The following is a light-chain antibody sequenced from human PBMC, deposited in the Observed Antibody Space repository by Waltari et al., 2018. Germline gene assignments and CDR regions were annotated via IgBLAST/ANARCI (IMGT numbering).Light chain of an antibody. V-gene: IGLV2-14*03. J-gene: IGLJ2*01. CDR1: SSDVGTYNY. CDR3: SSYISSSTLEL. Sequence: QSALTQPASVSGSPGQSITISCTGTSSDVGTYNYVYWYQQHPGKAPKLMIFAVSIRPAGVSNRFSGANSGNSASLTISGLQAEDEADYYCSSYISSSTLELFGGGTSLTVL. CDR2: AVS.